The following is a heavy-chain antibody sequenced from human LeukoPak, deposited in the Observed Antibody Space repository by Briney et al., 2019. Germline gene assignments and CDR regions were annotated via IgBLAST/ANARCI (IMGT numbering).Heavy chain of an antibody. D-gene: IGHD6-13*01. J-gene: IGHJ4*02. Sequence: SETLSLTCSVYGGSFSGYYWSWIRQPPGKGLEWIGEINHSGSTNYNPSLKSRVTISVDTSKNQFSLKLSSVTAADTAVYYCAREGIAAAGIDYWGQGTLVTVSS. CDR2: INHSGST. CDR3: AREGIAAAGIDY. CDR1: GGSFSGYY. V-gene: IGHV4-34*01.